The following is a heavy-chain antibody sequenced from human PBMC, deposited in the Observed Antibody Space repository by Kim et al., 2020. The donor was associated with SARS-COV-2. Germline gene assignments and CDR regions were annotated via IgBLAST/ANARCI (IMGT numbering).Heavy chain of an antibody. J-gene: IGHJ4*02. V-gene: IGHV1-8*01. CDR3: ARGRVSTLRFLEWLSPSEIDY. D-gene: IGHD3-3*01. Sequence: ASVKVSCKASGYTFTSYDINWVRQATGQGLEWMGWMNPNSGNTGYAQKFQGRVTMTRNTSISTAYMELSSLRSEDTAVYYCARGRVSTLRFLEWLSPSEIDYWGQGTLVTVSS. CDR2: MNPNSGNT. CDR1: GYTFTSYD.